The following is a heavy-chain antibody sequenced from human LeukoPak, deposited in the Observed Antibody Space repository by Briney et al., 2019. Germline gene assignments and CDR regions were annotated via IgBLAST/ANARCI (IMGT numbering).Heavy chain of an antibody. CDR3: ARGLAATTVDY. CDR1: GFTFSSYS. Sequence: GGSLRLSCAASGFTFSSYSMNWVRQAPGKGLEWVSSISSSSSYIYYADSVKGRFTISRDNVKNSLYLQMNSLRAEDTAVYYCARGLAATTVDYWGQGTLVTVSS. V-gene: IGHV3-21*01. D-gene: IGHD2-15*01. CDR2: ISSSSSYI. J-gene: IGHJ4*02.